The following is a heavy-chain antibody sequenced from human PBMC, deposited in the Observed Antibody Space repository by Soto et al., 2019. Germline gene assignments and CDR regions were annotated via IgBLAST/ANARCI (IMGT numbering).Heavy chain of an antibody. CDR1: GVSISSGDYY. D-gene: IGHD3-10*01. CDR3: AKVRGHAFDI. CDR2: IFYSGTT. J-gene: IGHJ3*02. V-gene: IGHV4-31*03. Sequence: QVQLQESGPGLVKPSQTLSLNCSVSGVSISSGDYYWSWIRQHAGQGLEWIGYIFYSGTTFYNPSLKSRVTISIDASKNQFSLEMSSVTAADTAVYYCAKVRGHAFDIRGQGTMVTVSS.